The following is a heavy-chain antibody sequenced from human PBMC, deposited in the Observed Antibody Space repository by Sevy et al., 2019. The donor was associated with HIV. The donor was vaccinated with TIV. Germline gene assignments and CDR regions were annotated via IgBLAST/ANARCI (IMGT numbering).Heavy chain of an antibody. J-gene: IGHJ6*03. CDR1: GFTFSSYA. CDR3: ARDGPKVGQDYYYYYYMDV. D-gene: IGHD1-26*01. CDR2: ISYDGRNK. Sequence: GGSLRLSCAASGFTFSSYAMHWVRQAPGKGLEWVAVISYDGRNKYYADSVKGRFTISRDNSKNTLYLQMNSLRAEDTAVYYCARDGPKVGQDYYYYYYMDVWGKGTTVTVSS. V-gene: IGHV3-30*04.